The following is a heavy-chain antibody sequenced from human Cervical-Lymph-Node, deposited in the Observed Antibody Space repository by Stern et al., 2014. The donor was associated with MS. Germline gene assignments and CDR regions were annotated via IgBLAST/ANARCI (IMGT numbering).Heavy chain of an antibody. D-gene: IGHD1-1*01. CDR1: GYTFTTYY. Sequence: QVQLVESVAEIRKPGASVKISCAASGYTFTTYYMHWVRQAPGHRLEWWAYFNPRGGKKTYVQRFHVCVTVAVDTSISTFYMELTGLRSEDTAVYYCARVLSLATSDSWGQGTLVIVSS. V-gene: IGHV1-46*01. J-gene: IGHJ4*02. CDR3: ARVLSLATSDS. CDR2: FNPRGGKK.